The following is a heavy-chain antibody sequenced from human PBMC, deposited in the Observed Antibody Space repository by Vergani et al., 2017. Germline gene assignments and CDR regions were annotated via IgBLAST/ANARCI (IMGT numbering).Heavy chain of an antibody. V-gene: IGHV4-59*13. CDR2: IYSTGST. CDR3: ARVMYRDEASTGYRLEGMDI. D-gene: IGHD3-9*01. CDR1: CGSFNTYY. Sequence: QVQLEESGPGLVKPSETLSLTCTVSCGSFNTYYWSWIRQSPGKGLEWVGDIYSTGSTNYSPSLNSRVTMAVDTSKNQFSLKLRSVTAADTAVYFCARVMYRDEASTGYRLEGMDIWGQGTTVTISS. J-gene: IGHJ6*02.